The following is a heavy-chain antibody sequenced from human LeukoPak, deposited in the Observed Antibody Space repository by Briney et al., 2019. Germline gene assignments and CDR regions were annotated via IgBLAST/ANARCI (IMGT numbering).Heavy chain of an antibody. Sequence: SETLSLTCTVSGGSISSGGYYWSWIRQHPGKGLEWIGYIYYSGSTYYNPSLKSRVTISVDTSKSRFSLKLSSVTAADTAVYYCARVPRIYYYYYMDVWGKGTTVTVSS. V-gene: IGHV4-31*03. J-gene: IGHJ6*03. CDR3: ARVPRIYYYYYMDV. CDR2: IYYSGST. CDR1: GGSISSGGYY.